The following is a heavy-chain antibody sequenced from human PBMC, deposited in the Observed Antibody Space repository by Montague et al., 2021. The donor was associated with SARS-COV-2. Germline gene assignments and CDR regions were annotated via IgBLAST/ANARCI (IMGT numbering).Heavy chain of an antibody. CDR3: ASPGGYCTGGSCSYVY. V-gene: IGHV4-59*01. CDR1: GGSISTYY. D-gene: IGHD2-15*01. CDR2: SYNSGST. Sequence: SETLSLTCSVSGGSISTYYWSWIRQPPGKGLEWMGYSYNSGSTSYNHTPKSRVTISIDTSKNQFSLELSSVTAADMAVYYCASPGGYCTGGSCSYVYWGQGTLVTVSS. J-gene: IGHJ4*02.